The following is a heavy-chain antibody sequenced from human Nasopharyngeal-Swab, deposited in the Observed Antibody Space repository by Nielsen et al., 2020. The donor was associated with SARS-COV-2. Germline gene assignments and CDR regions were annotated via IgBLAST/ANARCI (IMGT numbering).Heavy chain of an antibody. CDR1: GFTFSNYA. Sequence: SLKISCAASGFTFSNYAMTWVRQAPGKGLEWVSGISWDGLTIGYADSVKGRFTISRDNAKNSLYLQMNSLRVEDMAFYYCAKATNARYDFWSGSFDYWGQGTLVTVSS. V-gene: IGHV3-9*03. J-gene: IGHJ4*02. CDR2: ISWDGLTI. D-gene: IGHD3-3*01. CDR3: AKATNARYDFWSGSFDY.